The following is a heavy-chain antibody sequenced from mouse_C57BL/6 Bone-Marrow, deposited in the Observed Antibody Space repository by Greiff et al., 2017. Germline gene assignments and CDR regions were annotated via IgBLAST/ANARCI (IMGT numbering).Heavy chain of an antibody. V-gene: IGHV1-81*01. CDR1: GYTFTSYG. D-gene: IGHD3-2*02. Sequence: QVQLKQSGAELARPGASVKLSCKASGYTFTSYGISWVKQRTGQGLEWIGEIYPRSGNTYYNEKFKGKATLTADKSSSPAYMELRSLTSEDSAVYFCARYGGQLRLRYFDVWGTGTTVTVSS. J-gene: IGHJ1*03. CDR3: ARYGGQLRLRYFDV. CDR2: IYPRSGNT.